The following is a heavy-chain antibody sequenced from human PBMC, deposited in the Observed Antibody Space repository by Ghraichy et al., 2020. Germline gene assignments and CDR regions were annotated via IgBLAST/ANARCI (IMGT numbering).Heavy chain of an antibody. CDR1: GFTFSSYA. Sequence: GGSLRLSCAASGFTFSSYAMSWVRQAPGKGLEWVSAISGSGGSTYYADSVKGRFTISRDNSKNTLYLQMNSLRAEDTAVYYCATNGPIVVVVAATVGWFDPWGQGTLVTVSS. V-gene: IGHV3-23*01. D-gene: IGHD2-15*01. J-gene: IGHJ5*02. CDR2: ISGSGGST. CDR3: ATNGPIVVVVAATVGWFDP.